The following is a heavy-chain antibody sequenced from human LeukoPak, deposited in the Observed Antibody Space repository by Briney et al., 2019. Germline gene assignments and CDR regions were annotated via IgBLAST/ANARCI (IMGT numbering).Heavy chain of an antibody. D-gene: IGHD3-16*01. V-gene: IGHV4-34*12. Sequence: SETLSLTCAVHGGSFSGFYWTWIRQPPGKGLEWVGEIIHTGSTNYNPSLKSRVTISVDTSKNQFSLNLTSVTAADTAVYYCARIWGGYWGQGTLVTVSS. CDR3: ARIWGGY. CDR2: IIHTGST. CDR1: GGSFSGFY. J-gene: IGHJ4*02.